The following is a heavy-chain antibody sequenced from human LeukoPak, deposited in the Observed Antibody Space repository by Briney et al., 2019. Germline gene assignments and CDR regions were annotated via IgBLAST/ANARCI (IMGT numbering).Heavy chain of an antibody. Sequence: KPGGSLRLSCAASGFTFSSYSMNWVRQAPGKGLEWVSSISSSSSYIYFADSVKGRFTISRDNAKNSLYLQMNSLRAEDTAVYYCARGLGYSYGSDAGWGQGTLVTVSS. D-gene: IGHD5-18*01. CDR3: ARGLGYSYGSDAG. J-gene: IGHJ4*02. CDR1: GFTFSSYS. V-gene: IGHV3-21*01. CDR2: ISSSSSYI.